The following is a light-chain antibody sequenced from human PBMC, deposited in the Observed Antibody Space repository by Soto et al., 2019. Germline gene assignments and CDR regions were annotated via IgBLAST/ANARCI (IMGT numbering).Light chain of an antibody. J-gene: IGLJ1*01. CDR1: SSDVGGYNY. CDR3: NSYTSSSTQV. CDR2: DVS. V-gene: IGLV2-14*03. Sequence: QSALTQPASVSGSPGQSITISCTGTSSDVGGYNYVSWYQQHPGKAPKLMIYDVSNRPSGASNRFSGSKSGNTASLTISGLQAEDEADYYCNSYTSSSTQVFGTGTKLTVL.